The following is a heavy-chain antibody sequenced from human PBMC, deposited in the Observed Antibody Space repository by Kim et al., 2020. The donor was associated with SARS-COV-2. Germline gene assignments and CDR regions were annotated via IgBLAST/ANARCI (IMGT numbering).Heavy chain of an antibody. CDR1: GFTFNSYD. V-gene: IGHV3-43*02. J-gene: IGHJ6*02. CDR2: ISSDGGST. Sequence: GGSLRLSCAASGFTFNSYDMHWVRQAPGKGLEWVSTISSDGGSTYYADSVKGRFTISSDNTKNSLFLQMNSLRAEDTAMYYCARDLHRYCGMDVWCHG. D-gene: IGHD4-4*01. CDR3: ARDLHRYCGMDV.